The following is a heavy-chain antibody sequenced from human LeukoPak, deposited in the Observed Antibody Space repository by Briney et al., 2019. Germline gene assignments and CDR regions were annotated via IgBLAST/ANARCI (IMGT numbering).Heavy chain of an antibody. V-gene: IGHV4-59*01. J-gene: IGHJ4*02. D-gene: IGHD3-22*01. CDR1: GGSISSYY. CDR2: IYYSGST. Sequence: SETLSLTCTVSGGSISSYYWSWIRQPPGKGLEWIGYIYYSGSTNYNPSLKSRVTISVDTSKNQFSLKLSSVTAADTAVYYCARDGGYYDSSGYSHWGQGTLVTVSS. CDR3: ARDGGYYDSSGYSH.